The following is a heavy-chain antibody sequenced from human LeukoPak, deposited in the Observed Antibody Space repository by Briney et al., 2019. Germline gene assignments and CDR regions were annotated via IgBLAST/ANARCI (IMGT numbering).Heavy chain of an antibody. D-gene: IGHD3-22*01. V-gene: IGHV1-2*02. CDR3: ARDQGYYYDSSGYYYFDY. CDR2: INPNSGGT. Sequence: ASVKVSCKASGYTFTGYYMHWVRQAPGQGLEWMGWINPNSGGTNYAQKFQGRVTMTRDTSVSTAYMELSRLRSDDTAVYYCARDQGYYYDSSGYYYFDYWGQGTLVTVSS. CDR1: GYTFTGYY. J-gene: IGHJ4*02.